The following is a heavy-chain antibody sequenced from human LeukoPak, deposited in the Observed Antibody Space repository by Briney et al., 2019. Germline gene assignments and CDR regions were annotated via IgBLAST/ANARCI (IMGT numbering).Heavy chain of an antibody. J-gene: IGHJ6*02. CDR3: ASVAAAGHYYHNSMDV. CDR2: IGAYHGST. V-gene: IGHV1-18*01. Sequence: ASVKVSCKASGYTFTSYAINWVRQAPGQGLEWMGWIGAYHGSTKYAQKVQDRVTMTVDTSTATAYMELRGLRSDDTAVYYCASVAAAGHYYHNSMDVWGQGTTVTVSS. D-gene: IGHD6-13*01. CDR1: GYTFTSYA.